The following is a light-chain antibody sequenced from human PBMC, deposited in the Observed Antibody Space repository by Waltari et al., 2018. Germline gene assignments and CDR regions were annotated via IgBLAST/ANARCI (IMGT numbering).Light chain of an antibody. V-gene: IGLV1-47*01. CDR2: LTH. J-gene: IGLJ2*01. Sequence: QSVLTQPPSASGTPGQSVTISCSGSISNIGPHYVYWYQQPPGTAPKLLIYLTHQRPSGVPVRFSASKSGTSASLAISGLRFEDEADYYCATRDEGPTVVFGGGTKLTVL. CDR1: ISNIGPHY. CDR3: ATRDEGPTVV.